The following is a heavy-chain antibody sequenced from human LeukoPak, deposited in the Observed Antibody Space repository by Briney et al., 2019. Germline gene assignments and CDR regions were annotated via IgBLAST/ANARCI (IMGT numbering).Heavy chain of an antibody. D-gene: IGHD6-13*01. V-gene: IGHV3-20*04. J-gene: IGHJ4*02. Sequence: GGSLRLSCAASGFTFDDYGMSWVRQAPGKGLEWVSGINWNGGSTGYADSVKGRFTISRDNAKNSLYLQMNSLRAEDTALYYCARGYGLSIAAAGRGFDYWGQGTLVTVSS. CDR1: GFTFDDYG. CDR3: ARGYGLSIAAAGRGFDY. CDR2: INWNGGST.